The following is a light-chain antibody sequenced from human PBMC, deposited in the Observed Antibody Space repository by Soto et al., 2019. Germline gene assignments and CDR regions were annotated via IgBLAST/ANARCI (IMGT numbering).Light chain of an antibody. CDR1: QDISNY. CDR2: DAS. V-gene: IGKV1-33*01. CDR3: HHYNTYST. Sequence: DIQMTQSPSSLSASVGDRVTITCQASQDISNYLNWSQQKPGKAPKLLIYDASILETGVPSRFRGSGSGTEFTLTISSLQPDDFATYYCHHYNTYSTFGQGTRVDVK. J-gene: IGKJ1*01.